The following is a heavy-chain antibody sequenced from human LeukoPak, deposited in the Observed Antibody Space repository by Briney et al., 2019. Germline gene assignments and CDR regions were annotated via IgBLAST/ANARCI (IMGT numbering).Heavy chain of an antibody. V-gene: IGHV4-59*01. Sequence: TSETLSLTCTVSGGSIGSYYWSWIRQPPGKGLEWIGYIYHSGSTNYNPSLKSRVTISLDTSKNQFSMNLISVTAADTAVYYCAREGVAAAGKLDCWGQGTLVTVSS. CDR3: AREGVAAAGKLDC. J-gene: IGHJ4*02. CDR2: IYHSGST. D-gene: IGHD6-13*01. CDR1: GGSIGSYY.